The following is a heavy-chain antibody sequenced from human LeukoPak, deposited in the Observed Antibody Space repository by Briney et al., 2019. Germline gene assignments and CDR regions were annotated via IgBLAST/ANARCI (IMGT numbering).Heavy chain of an antibody. CDR2: ISGSGGST. D-gene: IGHD2-15*01. Sequence: PGGSLRLSCAASGFTFSSYAMSWVRQAPGEGVEWVSAISGSGGSTYYADSVKGRFTISRDNSKNTLYLQMNSLRAEDTAVYYCAKDLVVAATLGQFDYWGQGTLVTVSS. CDR3: AKDLVVAATLGQFDY. J-gene: IGHJ4*02. V-gene: IGHV3-23*01. CDR1: GFTFSSYA.